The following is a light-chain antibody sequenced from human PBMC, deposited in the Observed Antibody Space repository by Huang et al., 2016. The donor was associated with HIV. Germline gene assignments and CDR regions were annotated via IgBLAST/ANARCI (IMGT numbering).Light chain of an antibody. CDR3: QQYDNWPLT. V-gene: IGKV3-15*01. CDR1: QRVSAN. J-gene: IGKJ3*01. Sequence: EIVMTQSPATLSVSPGERATLSCRASQRVSANVAWYQQKPGQAPRLPIYGASTRATGLPARFSCSGSGTEFTLTISSLQSEDFAFYYCQQYDNWPLTFGPGTKVDIK. CDR2: GAS.